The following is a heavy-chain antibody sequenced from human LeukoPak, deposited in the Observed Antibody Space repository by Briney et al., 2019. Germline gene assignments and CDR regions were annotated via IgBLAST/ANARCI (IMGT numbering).Heavy chain of an antibody. CDR1: GYSCTAFY. CDR2: THPRSGET. D-gene: IGHD3-10*01. V-gene: IGHV1-2*02. Sequence: ASVKVSSKASGYSCTAFYIYWVRQAPGQGLEWMGWTHPRSGETNYAYKFRGRVTMTRGTSISTTYMDLGSLGSDDTAVYYCARDGEYGTGSYYRGCFDYWGQGTLVTVSS. CDR3: ARDGEYGTGSYYRGCFDY. J-gene: IGHJ4*02.